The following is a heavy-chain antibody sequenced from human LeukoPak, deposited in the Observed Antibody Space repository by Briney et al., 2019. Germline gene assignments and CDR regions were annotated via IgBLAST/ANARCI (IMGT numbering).Heavy chain of an antibody. V-gene: IGHV1-18*01. CDR2: ISAYNGNT. D-gene: IGHD3-3*01. Sequence: GASVKVSCKASGYTFTTYGISWVRQAPGQGLEWMGWISAYNGNTNYAQKFQDRVSMTTDTSTSTANMELRSLRSDDTAGYYCARAPYYDFWSGYHYYFDYWGQGTLVTVSS. CDR1: GYTFTTYG. CDR3: ARAPYYDFWSGYHYYFDY. J-gene: IGHJ4*02.